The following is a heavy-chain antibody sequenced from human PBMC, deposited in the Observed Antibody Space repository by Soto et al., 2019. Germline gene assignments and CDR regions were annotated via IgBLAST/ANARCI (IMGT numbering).Heavy chain of an antibody. CDR3: ARATYHSGGGPSNAMDV. CDR2: INGGNGIT. CDR1: GYTFSSHA. D-gene: IGHD3-10*01. V-gene: IGHV1-3*01. Sequence: QVHLVQSGAEVKKPGASVKVSCKAFGYTFSSHAIHWVRQAPGQRPEWMGWINGGNGITRYAQNFQDRGTLTRDTYARTTDMELSSLKSEDTAVYYCARATYHSGGGPSNAMDVWGQGTTVTVSS. J-gene: IGHJ6*02.